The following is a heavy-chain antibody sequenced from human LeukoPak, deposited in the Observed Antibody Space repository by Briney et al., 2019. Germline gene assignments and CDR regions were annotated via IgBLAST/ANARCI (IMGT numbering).Heavy chain of an antibody. CDR2: IYYSGST. V-gene: IGHV4-30-4*08. CDR3: ARAPGYSYGRFDP. D-gene: IGHD5-18*01. Sequence: SETLSLTXTVSGGSISSGDYYWSWVRQPPGKGLEWIGYIYYSGSTYYNPSLKSRVTISVDTSKNQFSLKLKSVTAADTAVYYCARAPGYSYGRFDPWGQGTLVTVSS. J-gene: IGHJ5*02. CDR1: GGSISSGDYY.